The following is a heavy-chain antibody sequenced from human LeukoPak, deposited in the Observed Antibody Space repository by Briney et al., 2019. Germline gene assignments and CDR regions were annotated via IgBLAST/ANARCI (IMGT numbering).Heavy chain of an antibody. Sequence: GGSLRLSCVASGYTFSIYWMSWVRQAPGRGPEWLAIIKEDGSVIWDVESVRGRFTISRDNAKNSVYLEMNSLRAEDTAVYYCARGSGRQQLEQNYWGQGNLVTVSS. J-gene: IGHJ4*02. CDR2: IKEDGSVI. V-gene: IGHV3-7*01. CDR3: ARGSGRQQLEQNY. D-gene: IGHD6-13*01. CDR1: GYTFSIYW.